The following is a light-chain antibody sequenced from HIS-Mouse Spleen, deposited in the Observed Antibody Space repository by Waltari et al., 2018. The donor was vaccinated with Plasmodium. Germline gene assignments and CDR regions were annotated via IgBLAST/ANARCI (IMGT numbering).Light chain of an antibody. CDR1: QSVSSY. CDR2: DAS. J-gene: IGKJ1*01. V-gene: IGKV3-11*01. Sequence: ILFIQSPATLSLSPVERSSLSCRASQSVSSYLAWYQQKPGQAPRLLIYDASNRATGIPARFSGSGSGTDFTLTISSLEPEDFAVYYWQQRSNWRTFGQGTKVEIK. CDR3: QQRSNWRT.